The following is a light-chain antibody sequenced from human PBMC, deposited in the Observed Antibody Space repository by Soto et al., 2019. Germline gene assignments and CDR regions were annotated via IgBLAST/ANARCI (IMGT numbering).Light chain of an antibody. CDR3: SSYTRSSTLYV. V-gene: IGLV2-14*01. CDR2: EVT. J-gene: IGLJ1*01. Sequence: QSVLTQPASVSGSPGQSITISCTGTNSDVGAYNYVSWYKQHPGKAPQLMIYEVTNRPSGVSDRFSGSKSGNTASLTISGLQAADEADYYCSSYTRSSTLYVFGTGTKVTVL. CDR1: NSDVGAYNY.